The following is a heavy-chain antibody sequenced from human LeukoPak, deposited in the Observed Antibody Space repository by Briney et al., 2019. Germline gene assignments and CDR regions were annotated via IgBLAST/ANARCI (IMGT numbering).Heavy chain of an antibody. CDR3: ARAGSHWHYVY. Sequence: GGSLRLSCAASGFTFSGFSMSWVRQNPTKGREWVANIKQDGSERYYVDSVKGRFTISRDNAKNSLSLQMNNLRVEDTAVYYCARAGSHWHYVYWGQGTVVTVSS. V-gene: IGHV3-7*01. D-gene: IGHD3-10*01. J-gene: IGHJ4*02. CDR1: GFTFSGFS. CDR2: IKQDGSER.